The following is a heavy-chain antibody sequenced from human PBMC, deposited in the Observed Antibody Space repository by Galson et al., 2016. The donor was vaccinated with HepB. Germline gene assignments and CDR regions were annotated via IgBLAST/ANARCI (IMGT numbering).Heavy chain of an antibody. CDR3: ASWALTDCSTASCDLGVFHH. D-gene: IGHD2-2*01. CDR1: GFTFSSYG. J-gene: IGHJ4*02. Sequence: SLRLSCAASGFTFSSYGMHWVRQAPGKGLEWVGVIWYDGSKTYYADSVKGRFTFSRDNSMNTVYLQMNGLRAEDTAVYYCASWALTDCSTASCDLGVFHHWGQGTLVTVSS. V-gene: IGHV3-33*08. CDR2: IWYDGSKT.